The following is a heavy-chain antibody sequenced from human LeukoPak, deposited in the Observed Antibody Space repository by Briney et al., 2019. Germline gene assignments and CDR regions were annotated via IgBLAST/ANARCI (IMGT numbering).Heavy chain of an antibody. V-gene: IGHV4-59*12. CDR3: ARGLSSGWPYNWFDP. Sequence: SETLSLTCTVSGGSISSYYWSWIRQPPGKGLEWIGYIYYSGSTNYNPSLKSRVTISVDTSKNQFSLKLSSVTAADTAAYYCARGLSSGWPYNWFDPWGQGTLVTVSS. CDR2: IYYSGST. J-gene: IGHJ5*02. D-gene: IGHD6-19*01. CDR1: GGSISSYY.